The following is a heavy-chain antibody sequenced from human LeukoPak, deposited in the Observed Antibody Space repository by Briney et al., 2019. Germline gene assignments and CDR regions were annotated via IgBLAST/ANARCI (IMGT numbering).Heavy chain of an antibody. Sequence: GGSLRLSCAASGFTFSADSMNWVRQAPEKGLEWISYISRTGSTTYYGDSVKGRSTISRDNAKNSLFLQLNNLRDEDTAVYFCARDRPGKYYFDSWGQGTLVIVSS. D-gene: IGHD1-14*01. CDR1: GFTFSADS. V-gene: IGHV3-48*02. J-gene: IGHJ4*02. CDR2: ISRTGSTT. CDR3: ARDRPGKYYFDS.